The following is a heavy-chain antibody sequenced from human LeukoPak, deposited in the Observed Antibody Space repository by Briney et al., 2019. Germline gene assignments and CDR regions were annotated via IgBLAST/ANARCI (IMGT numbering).Heavy chain of an antibody. CDR1: GFTFSSYG. CDR2: IRYDGSNK. CDR3: AKVEGYDYVWGSYRPNYFDY. Sequence: GGSLRLSCAASGFTFSSYGMHWVRQAPGKGLEWVAFIRYDGSNKYYADSVKGRFTISRDNSKNTLYLRMNSLRAEDTAVYYCAKVEGYDYVWGSYRPNYFDYWGQGTLVTVSS. V-gene: IGHV3-30*02. J-gene: IGHJ4*02. D-gene: IGHD3-16*02.